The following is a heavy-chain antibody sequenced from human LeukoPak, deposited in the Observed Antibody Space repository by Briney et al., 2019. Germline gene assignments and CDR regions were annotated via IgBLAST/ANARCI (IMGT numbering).Heavy chain of an antibody. V-gene: IGHV3-11*01. CDR1: GFTFSDYY. J-gene: IGHJ4*02. CDR3: ASRSGYYYAYFDY. D-gene: IGHD3-22*01. Sequence: GGSLRLSCAASGFTFSDYYMSWIRQAPGKGLEWVSYISSSGSTIYYADSVKGRFTISRDNAKSSLYLQMNSLRAEDTAVYYCASRSGYYYAYFDYWGQGTLVTVSS. CDR2: ISSSGSTI.